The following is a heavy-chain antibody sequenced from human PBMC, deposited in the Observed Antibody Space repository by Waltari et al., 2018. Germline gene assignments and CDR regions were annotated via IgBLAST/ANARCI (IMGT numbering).Heavy chain of an antibody. Sequence: QVQLQESGPGLVKPSETLSLTCTVSGYSISSGYYWGWIRQPPGKGLEWIGSIYHSGSTYYNPSLKSRVTISVDTSKNQFSLKLSSVTAADTAVYYCARDELDNWNSGMAFDIWGQGTMVTVSS. CDR2: IYHSGST. CDR1: GYSISSGYY. D-gene: IGHD1-7*01. V-gene: IGHV4-38-2*02. CDR3: ARDELDNWNSGMAFDI. J-gene: IGHJ3*02.